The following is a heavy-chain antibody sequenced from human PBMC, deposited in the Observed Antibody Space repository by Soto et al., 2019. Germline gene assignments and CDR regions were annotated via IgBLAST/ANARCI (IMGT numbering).Heavy chain of an antibody. Sequence: QVQLVQSGAEVKKPGASVKVSCKASGYTFTSYGISWVRQAPGLGLEWMGWMSAYNGKTNDAQRLQGRVTMTTDTSTSTAYMELRSLRADDTDVYYCARDLLSEPYYWGQGTLVTVSS. CDR2: MSAYNGKT. CDR1: GYTFTSYG. J-gene: IGHJ4*02. CDR3: ARDLLSEPYY. V-gene: IGHV1-18*01. D-gene: IGHD2-21*01.